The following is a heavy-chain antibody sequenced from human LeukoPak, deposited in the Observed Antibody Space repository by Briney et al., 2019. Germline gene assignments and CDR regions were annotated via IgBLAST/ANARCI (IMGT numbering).Heavy chain of an antibody. CDR3: ARVFYGSGSTHYYYYYGMDV. Sequence: PSETLSLTCTVSGGSISSYYWSWIRQPPGKGLEWIGYIYYSGSTNYNPSLKSRVTISVDTSKNQFSLKLSSVTAADTAVYYCARVFYGSGSTHYYYYYGMDVWGQETTVTVSS. CDR2: IYYSGST. J-gene: IGHJ6*02. CDR1: GGSISSYY. D-gene: IGHD3-10*01. V-gene: IGHV4-59*01.